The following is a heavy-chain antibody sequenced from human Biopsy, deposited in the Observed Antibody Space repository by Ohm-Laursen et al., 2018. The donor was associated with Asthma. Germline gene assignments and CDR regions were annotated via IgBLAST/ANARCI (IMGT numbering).Heavy chain of an antibody. J-gene: IGHJ5*02. CDR3: ARASVATSSNWFDP. Sequence: TLSLTCTVSGASIKTDDHYWSWLRQPPGKGLEWFGFIHYSGSTSYNPSLKGGVTISVDTSKNQFSLKLSSVTAADTAVYYCARASVATSSNWFDPWGQGTLVTVSS. D-gene: IGHD5-12*01. CDR1: GASIKTDDHY. V-gene: IGHV4-30-4*01. CDR2: IHYSGST.